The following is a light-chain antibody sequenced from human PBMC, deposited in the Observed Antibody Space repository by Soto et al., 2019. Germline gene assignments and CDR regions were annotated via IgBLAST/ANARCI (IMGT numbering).Light chain of an antibody. Sequence: DNSMNKAASTLSASVGYRFTITCRASQSISSWLAWYQQKPGKAPKLLIYDASSLESGVPSRFSGSGSGTEFTLTISSLQTDDFATYNSHPSTIYTPFG. CDR2: DAS. CDR3: HPSTIYTP. CDR1: QSISSW. J-gene: IGKJ1*01. V-gene: IGKV1-5*01.